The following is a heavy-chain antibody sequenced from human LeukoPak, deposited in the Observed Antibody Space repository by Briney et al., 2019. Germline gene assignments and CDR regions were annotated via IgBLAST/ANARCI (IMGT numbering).Heavy chain of an antibody. CDR3: ARVPRAGYCSSSSCYRDWFDP. V-gene: IGHV3-48*01. D-gene: IGHD2-2*03. Sequence: GGSLRLSCAASGLTFSSYSMNWVRQAPGKGLEWVSYISSSSSTIYYADSVRGRFTISRDNAKNSLYLQMNSLRAEDTAVYYCARVPRAGYCSSSSCYRDWFDPWGQGTLVTVSS. J-gene: IGHJ5*02. CDR1: GLTFSSYS. CDR2: ISSSSSTI.